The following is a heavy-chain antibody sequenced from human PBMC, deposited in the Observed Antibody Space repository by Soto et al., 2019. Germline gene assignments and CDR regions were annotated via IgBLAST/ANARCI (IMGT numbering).Heavy chain of an antibody. J-gene: IGHJ4*02. D-gene: IGHD3-9*01. V-gene: IGHV4-31*03. Sequence: SETLSLTCTVSGASIDSGPYYWSWIRQHPGKGLEWIGHIYYSGSAYYNTSLRSRSTLSVDTSKNQFSLKMSSVTAADTAVYYCARVLYDFLTGYYSFDYWGQGTLVTVSS. CDR1: GASIDSGPYY. CDR2: IYYSGSA. CDR3: ARVLYDFLTGYYSFDY.